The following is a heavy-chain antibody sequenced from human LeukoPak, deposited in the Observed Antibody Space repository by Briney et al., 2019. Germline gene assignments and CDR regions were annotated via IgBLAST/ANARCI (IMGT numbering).Heavy chain of an antibody. CDR1: GFTFSDYY. CDR2: ISSTSSTI. CDR3: ASSSGTHRRYFDY. J-gene: IGHJ4*02. D-gene: IGHD3-10*01. V-gene: IGHV3-11*01. Sequence: GGSLRLSCAASGFTFSDYYMSWIRQAPGKGLEWVPYISSTSSTIYYTDPVKGRFTISRDNAKNSLYLQMNSLRAEDTAVYYCASSSGTHRRYFDYWGQGTLVTVSS.